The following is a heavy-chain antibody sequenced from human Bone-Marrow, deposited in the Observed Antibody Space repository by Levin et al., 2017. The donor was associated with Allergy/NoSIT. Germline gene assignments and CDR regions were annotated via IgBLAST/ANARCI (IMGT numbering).Heavy chain of an antibody. CDR1: GFGFSGSA. J-gene: IGHJ6*03. CDR3: TRHGRICSGDTCNPYYMDV. D-gene: IGHD2-15*01. CDR2: IRNRANSYAT. Sequence: QTGGSLRLSCAASGFGFSGSAMYWVRQAPGKGLEWVGHIRNRANSYATAYSESVKGRFTISRDDSHSTAYLQMNSLRSEDTAVYYCTRHGRICSGDTCNPYYMDVWGKGTTVTVS. V-gene: IGHV3-73*01.